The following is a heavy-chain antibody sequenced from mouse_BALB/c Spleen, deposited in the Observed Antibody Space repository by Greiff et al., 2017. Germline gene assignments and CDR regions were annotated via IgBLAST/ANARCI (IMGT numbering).Heavy chain of an antibody. J-gene: IGHJ1*01. V-gene: IGHV5-9-4*01. CDR3: AREGYGSSHWYFDV. Sequence: EVMLVESGGGLVKPGGSLKLSCAASGFTFSSYAMSWVRQSPEKRLEWVAEISSGGSYTYYPDTVTGRFTISRDNAKNTLYLEMSSLRSEDTAMYYCAREGYGSSHWYFDVWGAGTTVTVSS. CDR2: ISSGGSYT. CDR1: GFTFSSYA. D-gene: IGHD1-1*01.